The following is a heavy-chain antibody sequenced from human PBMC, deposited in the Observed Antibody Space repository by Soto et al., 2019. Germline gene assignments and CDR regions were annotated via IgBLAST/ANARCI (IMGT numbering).Heavy chain of an antibody. D-gene: IGHD6-6*01. J-gene: IGHJ6*03. CDR3: ARREGQLVRRGDYYMDV. V-gene: IGHV1-69*02. CDR2: IIPILGIA. Sequence: ASVKVSCKASGGTFSSYTISWVRQAPGQGLEWMGRIIPILGIANYAQKFQGRVTITADKSTSTAYMELSSLRSEDTAVYYCARREGQLVRRGDYYMDVWGKGTTVTVSS. CDR1: GGTFSSYT.